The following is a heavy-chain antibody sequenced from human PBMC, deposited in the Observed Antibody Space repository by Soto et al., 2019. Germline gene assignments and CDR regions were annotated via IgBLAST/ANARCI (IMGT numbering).Heavy chain of an antibody. CDR3: ANPISGYDWYWYFDL. D-gene: IGHD5-12*01. J-gene: IGHJ2*01. Sequence: EVQLLESGGGLVQPGGSLRLSCAASGFTFSSYAMSWVRQAPGKGLEWVSALSGSGGSTYFADSVKGRFTISRDNSKNTRYLQMNSLSAEDTPVYYCANPISGYDWYWYFDLWGRGTLVTVSS. CDR2: LSGSGGST. V-gene: IGHV3-23*01. CDR1: GFTFSSYA.